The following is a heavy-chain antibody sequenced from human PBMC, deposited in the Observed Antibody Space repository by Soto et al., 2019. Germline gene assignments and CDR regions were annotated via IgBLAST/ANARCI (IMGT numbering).Heavy chain of an antibody. J-gene: IGHJ4*02. CDR3: AKEGRRSPYSPFDY. D-gene: IGHD2-15*01. CDR1: GFDFSDFH. CDR2: ISSSLGHT. V-gene: IGHV3-11*05. Sequence: GVSLRLSCVASGFDFSDFHISWVRQAPGKGLEWISYISSSLGHTDYAESVKGRFTISRDNAKSSVFLEMNSLRAEDTAVYYCAKEGRRSPYSPFDYWGQGTLVTVSS.